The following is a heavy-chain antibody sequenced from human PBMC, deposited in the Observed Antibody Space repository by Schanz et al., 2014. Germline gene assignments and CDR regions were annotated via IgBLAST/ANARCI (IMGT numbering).Heavy chain of an antibody. Sequence: EVQLLESGGALVQPGGSLRLSCSASGFTFSTYAMSWVRQAPGKGLEWVAGISSGGGTTFYADSVKGRFSISRDNSKNTVYRQMSSLSSDDSTVYYCAQPFRSSRYPDA. CDR2: ISSGGGTT. CDR3: AQPFRSSRYPDA. J-gene: IGHJ3*01. D-gene: IGHD6-13*01. CDR1: GFTFSTYA. V-gene: IGHV3-23*01.